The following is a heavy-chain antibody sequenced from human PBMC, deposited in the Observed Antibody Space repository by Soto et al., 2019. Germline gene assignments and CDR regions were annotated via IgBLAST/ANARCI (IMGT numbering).Heavy chain of an antibody. J-gene: IGHJ4*02. V-gene: IGHV1-18*01. Sequence: QVQLVQSGAEVKKHGASVKVSCKAPGYTFTSYGISWVRQAPGQGLEWMGWINVYNGNTNYAQKLQGRVTITTDTSTSTAYLDLMSLRSDDTGVYLCARDTSRGEYDYWGQGTLVTVSS. CDR1: GYTFTSYG. D-gene: IGHD3-10*01. CDR2: INVYNGNT. CDR3: ARDTSRGEYDY.